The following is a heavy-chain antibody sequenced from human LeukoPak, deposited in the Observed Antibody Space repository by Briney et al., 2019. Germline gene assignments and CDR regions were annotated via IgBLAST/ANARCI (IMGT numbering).Heavy chain of an antibody. Sequence: PGGSLRLSCAASGFTFSTCVMHWVRQAPGKGLEWVAVISYDGSNKYYADSVKGRFTISRDNSKNALYLQMNSLRPEDTAVYYCATGPAITMMGHFDYWGQGTLVTVSS. CDR1: GFTFSTCV. D-gene: IGHD3-22*01. V-gene: IGHV3-30*01. CDR2: ISYDGSNK. CDR3: ATGPAITMMGHFDY. J-gene: IGHJ4*02.